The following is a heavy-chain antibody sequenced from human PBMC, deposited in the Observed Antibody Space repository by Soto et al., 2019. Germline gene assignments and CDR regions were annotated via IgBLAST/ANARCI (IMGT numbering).Heavy chain of an antibody. Sequence: EVQVVESGGGLAQPGRSLRLSCAASGFTFDDYAMHWVRQAPGKGLEWVSGISWNSGSIGYADSVKGRFTISRDNAKNYLYLQMNSLRAEDTALYYCAKDVGRGLGWYFDLWGRGTLVTVSS. CDR1: GFTFDDYA. CDR2: ISWNSGSI. J-gene: IGHJ2*01. V-gene: IGHV3-9*01. D-gene: IGHD6-19*01. CDR3: AKDVGRGLGWYFDL.